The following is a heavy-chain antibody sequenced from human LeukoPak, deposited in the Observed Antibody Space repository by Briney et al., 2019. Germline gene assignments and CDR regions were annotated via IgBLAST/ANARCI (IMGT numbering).Heavy chain of an antibody. J-gene: IGHJ4*02. CDR3: AREVGGDYDYVWGSYRQPQPFDY. Sequence: SETLSLTCTVSGGSISSYYWSWIRQPPGKGLEWIGYIYYSGSTNYSPSLKSRVTISVDTSKNQFSLKLSSVTAADTAVYYCAREVGGDYDYVWGSYRQPQPFDYWGQGALVTVSS. CDR2: IYYSGST. D-gene: IGHD3-16*02. V-gene: IGHV4-59*01. CDR1: GGSISSYY.